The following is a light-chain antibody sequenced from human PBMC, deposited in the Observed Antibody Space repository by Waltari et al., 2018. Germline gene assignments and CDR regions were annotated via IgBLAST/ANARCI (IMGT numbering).Light chain of an antibody. CDR1: SSNLGSNY. CDR2: RNN. CDR3: AAWDDNLNLWV. Sequence: QSVLTQPPSASETPGQRVSISCSGSSSNLGSNYVYWYQHLPGTAPQLLLQRNNQRPSGVPDRFSGSKSGTSASLAISGLRSEDEADYYCAAWDDNLNLWVFGGGTKLTVL. V-gene: IGLV1-47*01. J-gene: IGLJ3*02.